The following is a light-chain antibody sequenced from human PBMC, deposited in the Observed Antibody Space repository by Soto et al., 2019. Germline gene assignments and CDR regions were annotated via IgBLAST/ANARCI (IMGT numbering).Light chain of an antibody. V-gene: IGLV1-40*01. J-gene: IGLJ1*01. CDR2: DSN. Sequence: QSVLTQPPSVSGAPGQRVIISCTGSSSNIGAGRDVHWYRQFPGEAPKFLISDSNHRPSGVPDRFSVSKSGASASLAITGLRAEDEGDYFCSSYTSSSTYVFGTGTKLTVL. CDR3: SSYTSSSTYV. CDR1: SSNIGAGRD.